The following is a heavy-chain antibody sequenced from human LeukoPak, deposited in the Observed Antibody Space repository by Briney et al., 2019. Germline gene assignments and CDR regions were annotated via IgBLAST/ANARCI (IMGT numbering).Heavy chain of an antibody. Sequence: SETLSLTCTVSGGFLGIYYWRWVRQSPGKAREWIGFILYSDSTNYNPSLKSRVSLSVDTSKRQIFLRLTSVSAADTAVYYCARHQMAGYSSSCNDHWGQGILVTVSS. CDR2: ILYSDST. CDR1: GGFLGIYY. CDR3: ARHQMAGYSSSCNDH. J-gene: IGHJ5*02. V-gene: IGHV4-59*08. D-gene: IGHD6-13*01.